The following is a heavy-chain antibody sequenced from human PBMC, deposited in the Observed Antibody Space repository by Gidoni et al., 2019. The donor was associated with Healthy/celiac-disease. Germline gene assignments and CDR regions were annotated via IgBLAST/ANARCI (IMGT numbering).Heavy chain of an antibody. CDR1: GGSISRGDYY. V-gene: IGHV4-30-4*01. Sequence: QVQLQEPGPGLVKPSQTLSLTCTVSGGSISRGDYYWSWIRQPPGKGLEWIGYIYYSGSTYYNPSLKSRVTISVDTSKNQFSLKLSSVTAADTAVYYCAREADYGSGSNYFDYWGQGTLVTVSS. CDR2: IYYSGST. CDR3: AREADYGSGSNYFDY. D-gene: IGHD3-10*01. J-gene: IGHJ4*02.